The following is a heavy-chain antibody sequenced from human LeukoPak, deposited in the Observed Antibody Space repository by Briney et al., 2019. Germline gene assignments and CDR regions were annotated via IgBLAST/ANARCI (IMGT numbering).Heavy chain of an antibody. Sequence: ASVKVSCTASGGTFSSYAISWVRQAPGQGLEWMGRIIPILGIANYAQKFQGRVTITADKSTSTAYMELSSLRSEDTAVYYCARDQYYDSSGYLTYAFDIWGQGTMVTVSS. CDR2: IIPILGIA. CDR3: ARDQYYDSSGYLTYAFDI. CDR1: GGTFSSYA. D-gene: IGHD3-22*01. V-gene: IGHV1-69*04. J-gene: IGHJ3*02.